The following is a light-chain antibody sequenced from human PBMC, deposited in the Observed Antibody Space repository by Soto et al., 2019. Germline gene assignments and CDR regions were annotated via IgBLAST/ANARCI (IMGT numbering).Light chain of an antibody. J-gene: IGKJ4*01. Sequence: DIQMTQSPSSLSASVGDRVTITCRASQSISSYLNWYQQKPGKAPKLLIYAASSLQSGVPSRFSGSGSGTEFTLTISRLQPEDVATYYCQQSYSNHLTFGGGTKVEIK. CDR3: QQSYSNHLT. CDR2: AAS. CDR1: QSISSY. V-gene: IGKV1-39*01.